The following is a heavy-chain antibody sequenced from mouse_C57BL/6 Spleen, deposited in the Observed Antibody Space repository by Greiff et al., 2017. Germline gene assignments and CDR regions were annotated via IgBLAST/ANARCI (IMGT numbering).Heavy chain of an antibody. CDR3: ARDHSSGYVWFAY. CDR1: GYTFPSYD. Sequence: QVPLQQSGPELVKPGASVKLSCKASGYTFPSYDINWVQQRPGQGLEWLGWISPRDGSTKYPEKFKGKATLTVDTSSSTAYMELHSLTSEDSAVYFCARDHSSGYVWFAYWGQGTLVTVSA. D-gene: IGHD3-2*02. CDR2: ISPRDGST. V-gene: IGHV1-85*01. J-gene: IGHJ3*01.